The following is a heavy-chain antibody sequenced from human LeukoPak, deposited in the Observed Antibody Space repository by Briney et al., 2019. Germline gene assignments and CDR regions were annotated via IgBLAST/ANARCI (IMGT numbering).Heavy chain of an antibody. D-gene: IGHD3-22*01. CDR1: GYTLTGYY. V-gene: IGHV1-2*02. CDR3: ARDEGDYYDSTY. Sequence: ASVKVSCKASGYTLTGYYMHWVRQAPGQGLEWMGWINPNSGGTNYAQKFQGRVTMTRDTSISTAYMELSRLRSDDTAVYYCARDEGDYYDSTYWGQGTLVTVSS. CDR2: INPNSGGT. J-gene: IGHJ4*02.